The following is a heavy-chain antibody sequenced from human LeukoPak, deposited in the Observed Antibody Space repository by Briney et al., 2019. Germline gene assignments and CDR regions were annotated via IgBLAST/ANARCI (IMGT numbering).Heavy chain of an antibody. Sequence: PGGSLRLSCSVSGFTVSSNYMSWVRQAPVKGLEWVSVIYSGGNTYYTDSVKGRFTISRDNTKNTVYLQMNNLRAEDTAVYYCATDGDFWSGDFDYWGQGTLVTVSS. CDR2: IYSGGNT. V-gene: IGHV3-66*01. CDR3: ATDGDFWSGDFDY. D-gene: IGHD3-3*01. J-gene: IGHJ4*02. CDR1: GFTVSSNY.